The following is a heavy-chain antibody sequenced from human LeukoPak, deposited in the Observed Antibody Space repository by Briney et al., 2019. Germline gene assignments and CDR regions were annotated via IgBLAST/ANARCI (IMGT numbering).Heavy chain of an antibody. J-gene: IGHJ4*02. D-gene: IGHD3-22*01. Sequence: QPGGSLRLSCAASGFTFSSYAMSWVRQAPGKGLEWVSAISGSGGSTYYADSVKGRFTISRDNSKNSLYLQMNSLRDEDTAVYYCARLYYYDSSGYYYWDYWGQGTLVTVSS. CDR3: ARLYYYDSSGYYYWDY. V-gene: IGHV3-23*01. CDR1: GFTFSSYA. CDR2: ISGSGGST.